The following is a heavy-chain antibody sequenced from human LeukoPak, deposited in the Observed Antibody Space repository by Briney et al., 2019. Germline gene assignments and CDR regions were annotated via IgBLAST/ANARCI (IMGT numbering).Heavy chain of an antibody. CDR1: GGSISSHY. Sequence: SETLSLTCTVSGGSISSHYWSWTRQAPGKRLEWIGYLYFNEYTTYNPSLQNRVTISVDTSKRQVSLRLRSVTAADTAVYYCARNLRGYWFDPWGRGTLVTVSS. V-gene: IGHV4-59*11. CDR2: LYFNEYT. CDR3: ARNLRGYWFDP. D-gene: IGHD4-23*01. J-gene: IGHJ5*02.